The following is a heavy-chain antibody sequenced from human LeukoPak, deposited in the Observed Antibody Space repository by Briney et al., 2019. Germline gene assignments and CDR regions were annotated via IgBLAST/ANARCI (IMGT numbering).Heavy chain of an antibody. CDR1: GFTFSSYG. D-gene: IGHD3-3*01. V-gene: IGHV3-48*02. J-gene: IGHJ5*02. Sequence: GGSLRLSCAASGFTFSSYGMNWVRQAPGKGLEWVSYISSSSSTIYYADSVKGRFTISRDNAKNSLYLQMNSLRDEDTAVYYCARGALYYDFWSGYHDNWFDPWGQGTLVTVSS. CDR3: ARGALYYDFWSGYHDNWFDP. CDR2: ISSSSSTI.